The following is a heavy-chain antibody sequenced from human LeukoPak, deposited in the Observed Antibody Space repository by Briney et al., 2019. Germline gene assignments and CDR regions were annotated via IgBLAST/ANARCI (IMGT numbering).Heavy chain of an antibody. J-gene: IGHJ4*02. D-gene: IGHD3-16*02. V-gene: IGHV3-7*01. Sequence: PGGSLRLSCAASGFTFSSYWMSWVRQAPGKGLEWVANIKQDGSEKYYVDSVKGRFTISRDNAKNSLYLQMNSLRAEDTAVYYCARTYYDYVWGSYRYTDYWGQGTLVTVSS. CDR1: GFTFSSYW. CDR2: IKQDGSEK. CDR3: ARTYYDYVWGSYRYTDY.